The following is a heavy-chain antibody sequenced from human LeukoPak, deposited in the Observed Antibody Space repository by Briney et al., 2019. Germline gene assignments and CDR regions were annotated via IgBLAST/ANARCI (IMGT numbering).Heavy chain of an antibody. V-gene: IGHV4-34*01. CDR1: GGSFSGYY. Sequence: SETLSLTCAVYGGSFSGYYSNWIRQPPGKGPEWIGEINHSGTTNYNPSLKSRVTISVDTSKNQFSLKLSSVTAADTAVYYCAGGQGLGELSSDAFDIWGQGTMVTVSS. CDR2: INHSGTT. D-gene: IGHD3-16*02. J-gene: IGHJ3*02. CDR3: AGGQGLGELSSDAFDI.